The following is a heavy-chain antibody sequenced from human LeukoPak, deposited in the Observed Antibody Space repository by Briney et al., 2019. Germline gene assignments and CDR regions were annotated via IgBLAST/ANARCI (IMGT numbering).Heavy chain of an antibody. Sequence: GRSLRLSCAASGFTFSSYVMHWVRQAPGKGLEWVTVIWYDGSNKNYADSVKGRFTISRDNSKNTLYLQMNSLRVEDTAVYYCAKDPHQRIAVAGYFDYWGQGTLVTVSS. J-gene: IGHJ4*02. CDR3: AKDPHQRIAVAGYFDY. V-gene: IGHV3-33*06. CDR2: IWYDGSNK. D-gene: IGHD6-19*01. CDR1: GFTFSSYV.